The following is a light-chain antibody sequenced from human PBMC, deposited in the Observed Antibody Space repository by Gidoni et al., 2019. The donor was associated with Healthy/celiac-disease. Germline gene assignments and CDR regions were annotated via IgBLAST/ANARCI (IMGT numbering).Light chain of an antibody. V-gene: IGKV3-11*01. Sequence: EIVLTQSPATLSLSPGERANLTCSASQSVSSYLAWYQQKPGQAPRLLIYDASNRATGIPARFSGSGSGTDFTLTISSLEPEDFAVYYCQQRSNWPPRDTFGQGTRLEIK. CDR2: DAS. CDR1: QSVSSY. CDR3: QQRSNWPPRDT. J-gene: IGKJ5*01.